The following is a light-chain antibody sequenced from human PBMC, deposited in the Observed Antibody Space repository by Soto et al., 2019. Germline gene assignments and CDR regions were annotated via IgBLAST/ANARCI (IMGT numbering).Light chain of an antibody. CDR2: AAS. CDR1: QSISSY. Sequence: DIQMTQSPSSLSASVGDRVTITCRASQSISSYLNWYQQKPGKAPKLLIYAASSLQSGVPSRFRGSGSGTDVTLTISSLQPEDFATYYCQQSDSTPMYTFGQGTKLEIK. CDR3: QQSDSTPMYT. J-gene: IGKJ2*01. V-gene: IGKV1-39*01.